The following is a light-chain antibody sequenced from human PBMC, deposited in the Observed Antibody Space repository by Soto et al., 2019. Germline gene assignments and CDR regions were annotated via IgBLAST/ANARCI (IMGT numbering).Light chain of an antibody. V-gene: IGKV1-5*03. Sequence: DIQMTQSPSTLSASIGDRVTITCRASQRISSWLAWYQQKPGKAPKVLIYKASSLESGVPSRFSGSGSGTEFTLTISSLQPDDFATYYCQRYDSYPLTFGGGTKVEIK. J-gene: IGKJ4*01. CDR1: QRISSW. CDR3: QRYDSYPLT. CDR2: KAS.